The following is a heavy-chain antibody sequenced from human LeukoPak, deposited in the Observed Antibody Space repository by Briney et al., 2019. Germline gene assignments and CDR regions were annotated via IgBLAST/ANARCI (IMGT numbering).Heavy chain of an antibody. J-gene: IGHJ4*02. V-gene: IGHV7-4-1*02. CDR2: INTNTGNP. CDR3: ARGGDYGDQAEEH. CDR1: FSNYY. D-gene: IGHD4-17*01. Sequence: ASVKVSCKAFSNYYIHWVRQAPGQGLEWMGWINTNTGNPTYAQGFTGRFVFSLDTSVSTAYLQISSLKAEDTAVYYCARGGDYGDQAEEHWGQGTLVTVSS.